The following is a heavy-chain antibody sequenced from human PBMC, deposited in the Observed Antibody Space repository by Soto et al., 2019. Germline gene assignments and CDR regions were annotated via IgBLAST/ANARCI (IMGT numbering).Heavy chain of an antibody. CDR2: ISRSSSYI. CDR1: GFTFSSYS. J-gene: IGHJ4*02. V-gene: IGHV3-21*01. D-gene: IGHD3-22*01. CDR3: ARDLGNDSSG. Sequence: EVQLVESGGGLVKPGGSLRLSCAASGFTFSSYSMNWVLQAPGKGLEWVSSISRSSSYIYYADSVKGRFTISRDNAKNSLYLQMNSLRAEDTAVYYCARDLGNDSSGWSQGTLVTVSS.